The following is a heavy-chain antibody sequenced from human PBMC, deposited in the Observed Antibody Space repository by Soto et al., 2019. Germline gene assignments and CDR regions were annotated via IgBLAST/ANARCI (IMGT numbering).Heavy chain of an antibody. CDR3: AREVDYYGSGSYSDDAFGI. V-gene: IGHV4-59*08. D-gene: IGHD3-10*01. Sequence: SETLSLTCAVSGGSISSYYWSWIRQPPGKGLEWIGYIYYSGSTNYNPSLKSRVTISVDTSKNQFSLKLSSVTAADTAVYYCAREVDYYGSGSYSDDAFGIWGQGTMVTVSS. CDR2: IYYSGST. J-gene: IGHJ3*02. CDR1: GGSISSYY.